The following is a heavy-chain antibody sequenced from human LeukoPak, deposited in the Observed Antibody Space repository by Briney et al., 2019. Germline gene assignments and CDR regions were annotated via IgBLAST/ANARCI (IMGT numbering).Heavy chain of an antibody. V-gene: IGHV3-74*01. J-gene: IGHJ4*02. CDR1: GFTLSSSW. D-gene: IGHD6-13*01. Sequence: PGGSLRLSCAASGFTLSSSWMHWVRQAPGKGLAWVSRLSPDGSNAIFADSVKGRFTISRDNAKNTLFLQMNSLSAEDTAVYYCARGPPSWYGLDSWGQGTLVTVSS. CDR2: LSPDGSNA. CDR3: ARGPPSWYGLDS.